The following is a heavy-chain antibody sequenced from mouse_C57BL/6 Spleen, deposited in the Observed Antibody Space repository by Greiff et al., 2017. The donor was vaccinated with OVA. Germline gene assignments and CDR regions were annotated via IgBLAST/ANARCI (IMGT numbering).Heavy chain of an antibody. CDR3: TTEDYGNPAWFAY. D-gene: IGHD2-1*01. CDR1: GFNIKDYY. J-gene: IGHJ3*01. Sequence: VQLKESGAELVRPGASVKLSCTASGFNIKDYYMHWVKQRPEQGLEWIGRIDPEDGDTEYAPKFQGKATMTADTSSNTAYLQLSSLTSEDTAVYYCTTEDYGNPAWFAYWGQGTLVTVSA. CDR2: IDPEDGDT. V-gene: IGHV14-1*01.